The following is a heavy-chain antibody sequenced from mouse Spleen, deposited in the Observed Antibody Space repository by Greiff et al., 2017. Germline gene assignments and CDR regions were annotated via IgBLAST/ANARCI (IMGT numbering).Heavy chain of an antibody. J-gene: IGHJ4*01. CDR1: GFTFSDYG. CDR3: ARPDYSNYDAMDY. CDR2: ISSGSSTI. V-gene: IGHV5-17*01. D-gene: IGHD2-5*01. Sequence: EVKLVESGGGLVKPGGSLKLSCAASGFTFSDYGMHWVRQAPEKGLEWVAYISSGSSTIYYADTVKGRFTISRDNAKNTLFLQMTSLRSEDTAMYYCARPDYSNYDAMDYWGQGTSVTVSS.